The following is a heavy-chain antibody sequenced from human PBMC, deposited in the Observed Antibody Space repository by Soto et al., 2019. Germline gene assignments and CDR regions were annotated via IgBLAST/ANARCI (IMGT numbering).Heavy chain of an antibody. J-gene: IGHJ4*02. Sequence: ASVKVSCKASGYTFTSYARHWVRQAPGQRLEWMGWINAGNGNTKYSQKFQGRVTITRDTSASTAYMELSSLRSEDTTVYFCARDKYDSSWPYSFDYWGQGTLVTVSS. V-gene: IGHV1-3*01. CDR2: INAGNGNT. D-gene: IGHD6-13*01. CDR1: GYTFTSYA. CDR3: ARDKYDSSWPYSFDY.